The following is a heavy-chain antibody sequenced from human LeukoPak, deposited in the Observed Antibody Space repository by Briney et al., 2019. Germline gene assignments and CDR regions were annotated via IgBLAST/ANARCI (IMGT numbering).Heavy chain of an antibody. CDR1: GYIFTNYG. Sequence: ASVKVSCKASGYIFTNYGISWVRQAPGQGLEWMGWISAYNGNTNYAQKLQGRVTMTTDTSTSTAYMELRSLRSDDTAVYYCAIQDVNYYYYGIDVWGQGTTVTVSS. V-gene: IGHV1-18*01. CDR3: AIQDVNYYYYGIDV. CDR2: ISAYNGNT. J-gene: IGHJ6*02.